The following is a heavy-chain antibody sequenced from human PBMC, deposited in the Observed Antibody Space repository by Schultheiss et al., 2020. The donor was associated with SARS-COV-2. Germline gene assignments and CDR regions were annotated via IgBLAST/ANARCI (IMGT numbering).Heavy chain of an antibody. CDR2: IKQDGSEK. Sequence: GGSLRLSCAASGFTFSSYWMSWVRQAPGKGLEWVANIKQDGSEKYYVDSVKGRFTISRDNAKNSLYLQMNSLRAEDTAVYYCARGVIVVVPAAISRYYYMDVWGKGTTVTVSS. J-gene: IGHJ6*03. CDR3: ARGVIVVVPAAISRYYYMDV. V-gene: IGHV3-7*04. D-gene: IGHD2-2*01. CDR1: GFTFSSYW.